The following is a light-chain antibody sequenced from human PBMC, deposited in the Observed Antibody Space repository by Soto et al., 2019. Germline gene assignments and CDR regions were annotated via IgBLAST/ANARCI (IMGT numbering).Light chain of an antibody. CDR3: QHYNSYS. CDR2: YAS. Sequence: DIQMTQSPSTLSASVGDRVTITCRASHSINKWLAWFQQKPGKVPKLLIFYASTLQTGVPSRFGGGGSGTEFTLTISSLQPDDFATYYCQHYNSYSFGQGTKVDIK. V-gene: IGKV1-5*01. CDR1: HSINKW. J-gene: IGKJ1*01.